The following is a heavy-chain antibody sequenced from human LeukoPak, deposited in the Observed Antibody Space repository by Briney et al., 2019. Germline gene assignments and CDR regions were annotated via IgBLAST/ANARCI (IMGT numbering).Heavy chain of an antibody. D-gene: IGHD1-14*01. V-gene: IGHV3-7*01. Sequence: GGSLRLSSAASGFTFSSYWMTWVRQAPGKGLEWVANIDQDGSEKNYVDSVKGRFTISRDNGKNSLYLQMNSLRVGDTAVYYCARDIPRGARYLDLWGQGALVTVSS. J-gene: IGHJ5*02. CDR3: ARDIPRGARYLDL. CDR2: IDQDGSEK. CDR1: GFTFSSYW.